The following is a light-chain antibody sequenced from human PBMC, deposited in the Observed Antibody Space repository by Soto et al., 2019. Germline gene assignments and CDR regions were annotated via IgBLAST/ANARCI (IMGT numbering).Light chain of an antibody. V-gene: IGKV1-9*01. CDR3: QQLSSYPRT. CDR1: QGISSY. CDR2: GAS. Sequence: DIQLTQSPSFLFASVGDRVTITCRASQGISSYLAWYQQKPGKAPKFLIYGASTLQSGVPSRFSGSGSGTEFTLPISSLQPEDFATYYCQQLSSYPRTFGQGTKVEIK. J-gene: IGKJ1*01.